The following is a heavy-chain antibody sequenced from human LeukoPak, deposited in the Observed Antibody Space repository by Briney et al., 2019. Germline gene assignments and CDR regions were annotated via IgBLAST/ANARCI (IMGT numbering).Heavy chain of an antibody. CDR1: GYTFTNYG. V-gene: IGHV1-18*01. CDR3: ARSDLSTITAGPFNY. J-gene: IGHJ4*02. CDR2: ISGYQGST. Sequence: VASVKVSFKASGYTFTNYGITWVRQAPGQGLEWMGWISGYQGSTKYAQNFQGRVTMTIDTSTSTAYMDLRSLRSDDTAIYFCARSDLSTITAGPFNYWGQGTLVAVSS. D-gene: IGHD5-24*01.